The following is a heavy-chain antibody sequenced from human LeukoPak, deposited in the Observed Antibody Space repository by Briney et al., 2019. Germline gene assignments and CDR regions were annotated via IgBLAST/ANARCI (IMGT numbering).Heavy chain of an antibody. CDR3: ARVDSGSYYFDY. CDR2: ISSNGGST. CDR1: GFTFSSYA. J-gene: IGHJ4*02. V-gene: IGHV3-64*01. Sequence: GSLRLSCAASGFTFSSYAMHWVRQAPGKGLEYVSAISSNGGSTYYANSVKGRFTISRDNSKNTLYLQMGSLRAEDMAVYYCARVDSGSYYFDYWGQGTLVTVSS. D-gene: IGHD1-26*01.